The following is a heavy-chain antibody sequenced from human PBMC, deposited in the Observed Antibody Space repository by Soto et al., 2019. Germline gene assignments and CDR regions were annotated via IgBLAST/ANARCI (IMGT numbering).Heavy chain of an antibody. CDR1: GFPFSGYA. Sequence: GGSLRLSCAATGFPFSGYAMTLARQAPGKGLEWVSAVTANGGSTYSADSVKGRFTISRDNSKNTLFLQMKSLRAEDTAVYYCATLGVGDWANYYYHYGMDVWGQGTTVTVSS. J-gene: IGHJ6*02. D-gene: IGHD2-21*02. CDR3: ATLGVGDWANYYYHYGMDV. V-gene: IGHV3-23*01. CDR2: VTANGGST.